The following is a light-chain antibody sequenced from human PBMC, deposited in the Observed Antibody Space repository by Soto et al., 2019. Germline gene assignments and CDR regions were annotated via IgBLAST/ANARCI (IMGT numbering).Light chain of an antibody. CDR3: QHYVSPPIT. V-gene: IGKV3-20*01. CDR2: GAS. Sequence: EIVLTQSPGTLSLSPVERATLSCMASQSVSNNYLAWYQQKPGQAPRLLIYGASSRATGIPDRFSGSGSGTDFTLTISRLEPEDFAVYYCQHYVSPPITFGQGTRLEIK. J-gene: IGKJ5*01. CDR1: QSVSNNY.